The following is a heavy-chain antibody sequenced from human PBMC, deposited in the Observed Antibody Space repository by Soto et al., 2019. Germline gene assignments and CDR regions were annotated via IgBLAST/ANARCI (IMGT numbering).Heavy chain of an antibody. CDR2: IIPIFGTA. D-gene: IGHD5-12*01. Sequence: SVKVSCKASGGTFSSYAISWVRQAPGQGLEWMGGIIPIFGTANYAQKFQGRVTITADESTSTAYMELSSPRSEDTAVYYCARKALRDGYNPHYYYYGMDVWGQGTTVAVSS. J-gene: IGHJ6*02. CDR3: ARKALRDGYNPHYYYYGMDV. V-gene: IGHV1-69*13. CDR1: GGTFSSYA.